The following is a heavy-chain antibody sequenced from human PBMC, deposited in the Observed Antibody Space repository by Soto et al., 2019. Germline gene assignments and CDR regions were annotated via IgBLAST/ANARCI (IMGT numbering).Heavy chain of an antibody. V-gene: IGHV3-74*01. Sequence: EVQLVESGGGLVQPGGSLRLSCAASGFTFSSYWMHWVRQAPGKGLVWVSRINSDGSSTSYADSVKGRFTISRDNAKTTLYLQMNSLRAGDTAVYYCVRTSLVVAAATREDYWGQGTLVTVSS. J-gene: IGHJ4*02. CDR3: VRTSLVVAAATREDY. CDR2: INSDGSST. D-gene: IGHD2-15*01. CDR1: GFTFSSYW.